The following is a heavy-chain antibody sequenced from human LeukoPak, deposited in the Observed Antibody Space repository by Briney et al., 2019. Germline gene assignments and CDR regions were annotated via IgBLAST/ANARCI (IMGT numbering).Heavy chain of an antibody. V-gene: IGHV4-34*01. D-gene: IGHD6-13*01. CDR2: INHSGST. CDR1: GGSFSGYY. Sequence: RPSETLSLTCAVYGGSFSGYYWSWIRQPPGKGLEWIGEINHSGSTNYNPSLKSRVTISVDTSKNQFSLKLSSVTAADTAVYYCARKSSRGYSSSWYEAQTRGYFDYWGQGTLVTVSS. CDR3: ARKSSRGYSSSWYEAQTRGYFDY. J-gene: IGHJ4*02.